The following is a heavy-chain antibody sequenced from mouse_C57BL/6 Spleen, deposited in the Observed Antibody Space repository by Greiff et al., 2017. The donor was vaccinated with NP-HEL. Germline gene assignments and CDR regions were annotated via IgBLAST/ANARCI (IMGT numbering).Heavy chain of an antibody. D-gene: IGHD2-12*01. V-gene: IGHV5-4*01. CDR2: ISDGGSYT. Sequence: EVQLQESGGGLVKPGGSLKLSCAASGFTFSSYAMSWVRQTPEKRLEWVATISDGGSYTYYPDNVKGRFTISRDNAKNNLYLQMSHLKSEDTAMYYCARVYDDGDWYFDVWGTGTTVTVSS. CDR3: ARVYDDGDWYFDV. CDR1: GFTFSSYA. J-gene: IGHJ1*03.